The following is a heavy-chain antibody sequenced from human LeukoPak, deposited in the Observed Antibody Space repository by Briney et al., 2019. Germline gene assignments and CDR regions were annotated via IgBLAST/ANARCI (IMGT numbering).Heavy chain of an antibody. J-gene: IGHJ3*02. V-gene: IGHV3-30*18. D-gene: IGHD3-22*01. Sequence: PGRSLRLSCAASGFTFSSYGMHWVRQAPGKGLEWVAVISYDGSNKYYADSVKGRFTISRDNSKNTLYLQMNSLRAEDTAVYYCAKIVNYYDSSGYVANFDIWGQGTMATVSS. CDR2: ISYDGSNK. CDR1: GFTFSSYG. CDR3: AKIVNYYDSSGYVANFDI.